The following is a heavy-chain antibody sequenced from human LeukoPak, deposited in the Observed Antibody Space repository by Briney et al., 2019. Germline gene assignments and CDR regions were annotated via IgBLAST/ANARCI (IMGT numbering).Heavy chain of an antibody. CDR2: INPNSGGI. Sequence: ASVKVSCKASGYTFTGYYMHWVRQAPGQGLEWMGWINPNSGGINYAQKFQGRVTMTRDTSISTAYMELNRLRSDDTAVYYCARGGTVTAYWFDPWGQGTMVTVSS. CDR1: GYTFTGYY. D-gene: IGHD4-17*01. V-gene: IGHV1-2*02. CDR3: ARGGTVTAYWFDP. J-gene: IGHJ5*02.